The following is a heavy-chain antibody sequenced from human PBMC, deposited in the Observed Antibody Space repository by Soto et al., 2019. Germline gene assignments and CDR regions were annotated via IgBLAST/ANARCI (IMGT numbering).Heavy chain of an antibody. CDR3: ARETVVVAATGRWYYYYYMDV. CDR2: IIPILGIA. D-gene: IGHD2-15*01. Sequence: ASVKVSCKASGGTFSSYTISWVRQAPGQGLEWMGRIIPILGIANYAQKFQGRVTITADKSTSTAYMELSSLRSEDTAVYYCARETVVVAATGRWYYYYYMDVWGKGTTVTVSS. V-gene: IGHV1-69*02. J-gene: IGHJ6*03. CDR1: GGTFSSYT.